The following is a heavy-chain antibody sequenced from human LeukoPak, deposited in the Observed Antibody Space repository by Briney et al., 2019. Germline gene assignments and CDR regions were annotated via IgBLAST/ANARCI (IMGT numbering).Heavy chain of an antibody. Sequence: ASVPVSCLASGYTFNSYGIRWVRPAPAQGLEWMGWISAYNGNTNYAQKLQGRVTMTTDTSTSTAYMELRSLRSDDTAVYYCARALRSGSYREFDYWGQGTLVTVSP. J-gene: IGHJ4*02. CDR1: GYTFNSYG. CDR2: ISAYNGNT. V-gene: IGHV1-18*01. CDR3: ARALRSGSYREFDY. D-gene: IGHD1-26*01.